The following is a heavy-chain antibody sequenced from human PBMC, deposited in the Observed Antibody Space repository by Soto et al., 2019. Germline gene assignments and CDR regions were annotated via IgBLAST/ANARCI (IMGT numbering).Heavy chain of an antibody. J-gene: IGHJ4*02. CDR1: GYTFTSYG. D-gene: IGHD1-26*01. Sequence: ASVKVSCKASGYTFTSYGISWVRQAPGQGLEWMGWISAYNGNTNYAQKLQGRVTKTTDTSTSTAYMELRSLRSDDTAVYYCARVYFFISGSSEHFDYWGQGTLVTVSS. CDR2: ISAYNGNT. CDR3: ARVYFFISGSSEHFDY. V-gene: IGHV1-18*01.